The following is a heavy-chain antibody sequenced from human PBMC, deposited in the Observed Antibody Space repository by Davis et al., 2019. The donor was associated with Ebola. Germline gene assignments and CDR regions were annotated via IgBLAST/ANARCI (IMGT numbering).Heavy chain of an antibody. CDR3: ARDQRAGSLDY. CDR1: GYTFTVYY. Sequence: AASVKVSCKASGYTFTVYYMHWVRQAPGQGLEWMGRINPNSGDTNYAQKLQGRVTMTTDTSTSTAYMELRSLRSDDTAVYYCARDQRAGSLDYWGQGTLVTVSS. V-gene: IGHV1-2*06. J-gene: IGHJ4*02. CDR2: INPNSGDT. D-gene: IGHD6-13*01.